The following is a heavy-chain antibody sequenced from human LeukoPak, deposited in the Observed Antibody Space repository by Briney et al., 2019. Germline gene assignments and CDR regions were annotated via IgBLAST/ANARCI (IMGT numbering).Heavy chain of an antibody. V-gene: IGHV1-3*01. Sequence: GASVKVSCKASGYTFTTYTIHWVRQAPGQRLEWMGGINAGNDNTKYSQKFQDRVTITRDTSASTAYMALSSLRSEDTAMYYCASPRRYDVGGCFDYWGQGTLVTVSS. CDR2: INAGNDNT. CDR3: ASPRRYDVGGCFDY. CDR1: GYTFTTYT. D-gene: IGHD5-12*01. J-gene: IGHJ4*02.